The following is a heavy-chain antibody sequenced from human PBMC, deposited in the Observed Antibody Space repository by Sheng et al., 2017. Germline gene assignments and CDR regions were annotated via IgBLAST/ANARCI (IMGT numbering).Heavy chain of an antibody. CDR2: IYYTGRT. D-gene: IGHD2-8*01. V-gene: IGHV4-39*07. CDR1: GDSISSSRYY. Sequence: QLQLQESGPGLVKPSETLSLTCTVSGDSISSSRYYWGWIRQPPGKGLEWIGSIYYTGRTYYNPSLKSRLTTSLDTSKNQFSLNLSSVTAADTAVYYCARGTMTLVPGYCTPTNCPNRFDPWGQGTLVTVSS. J-gene: IGHJ5*02. CDR3: ARGTMTLVPGYCTPTNCPNRFDP.